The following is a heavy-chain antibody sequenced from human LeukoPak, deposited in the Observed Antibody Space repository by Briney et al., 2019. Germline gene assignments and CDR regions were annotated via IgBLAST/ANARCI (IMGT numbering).Heavy chain of an antibody. D-gene: IGHD4-17*01. CDR1: GYTLIELS. CDR2: FDPEDGET. CDR3: VTAFFIDGDPAY. Sequence: ASVRVSCNVYGYTLIELSIHWVRQAPGKGFEWMVGFDPEDGETIYAQKFQGRVPMTEDTSTHTAYMDLSSLEFEDTAIYSCVTAFFIDGDPAYWGQGTLVTVSS. V-gene: IGHV1-24*01. J-gene: IGHJ4*02.